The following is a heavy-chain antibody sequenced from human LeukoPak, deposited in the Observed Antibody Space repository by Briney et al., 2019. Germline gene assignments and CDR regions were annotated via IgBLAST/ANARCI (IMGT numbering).Heavy chain of an antibody. CDR2: INPNSGGT. Sequence: ASVKVSCKAAGYTFTGYYMHWVRQARGQGLEWMGWINPNSGGTNYAQKFQGRVTMTRDTSISTAYMELSRLRSDDTAVYYCASMITFGGVIVRRDAFDIWGQGTMATVSS. CDR1: GYTFTGYY. J-gene: IGHJ3*02. D-gene: IGHD3-16*02. V-gene: IGHV1-2*02. CDR3: ASMITFGGVIVRRDAFDI.